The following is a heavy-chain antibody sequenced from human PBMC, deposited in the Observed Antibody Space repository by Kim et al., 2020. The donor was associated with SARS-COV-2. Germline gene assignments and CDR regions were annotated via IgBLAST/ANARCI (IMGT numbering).Heavy chain of an antibody. CDR2: ISYDGSNK. CDR3: ARDRGATILDAFDI. Sequence: GGSLRLSCAASGFTFSSYAMHWVRQAPGKGLEWVAVISYDGSNKYYADSVKGRFTISRDNSKNTLYLQMNSLRAEDTAVYYCARDRGATILDAFDIWGQG. V-gene: IGHV3-30*04. CDR1: GFTFSSYA. D-gene: IGHD5-12*01. J-gene: IGHJ3*02.